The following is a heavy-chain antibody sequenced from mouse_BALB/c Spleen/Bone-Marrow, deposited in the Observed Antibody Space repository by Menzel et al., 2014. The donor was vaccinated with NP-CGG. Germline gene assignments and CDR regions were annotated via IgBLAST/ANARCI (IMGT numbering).Heavy chain of an antibody. J-gene: IGHJ3*01. CDR1: GFSLTSYG. D-gene: IGHD2-10*01. CDR2: IWAGGST. CDR3: AREGLLLYRGFAY. Sequence: VNVVESGPGLVAPSQSLSITCTVSGFSLTSYGVHWVRPPPGKGLEWLGVIWAGGSTNYNSALMSRLSISKDNSKSQVFLKMNSLQTDDTAMYYCAREGLLLYRGFAYWGQGTLVTVSA. V-gene: IGHV2-9*02.